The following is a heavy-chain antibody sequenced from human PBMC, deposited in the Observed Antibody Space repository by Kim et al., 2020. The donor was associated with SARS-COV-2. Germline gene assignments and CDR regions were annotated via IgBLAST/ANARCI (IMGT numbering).Heavy chain of an antibody. CDR3: ARDLGATAGH. CDR2: SEK. J-gene: IGHJ4*02. Sequence: SEKYSVDSVKGRFTISRDNAKNSLYLQMNSLRAEDTAVYYCARDLGATAGHWGQGTLVTVSS. V-gene: IGHV3-7*03. D-gene: IGHD5-12*01.